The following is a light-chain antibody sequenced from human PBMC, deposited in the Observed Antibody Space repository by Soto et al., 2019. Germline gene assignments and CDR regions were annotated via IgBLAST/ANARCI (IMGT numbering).Light chain of an antibody. V-gene: IGKV3-15*01. CDR1: QSVSSS. CDR2: GAS. CDR3: LQYNNWWT. Sequence: DIVMTHSPATLSVSPCERATLSFKASQSVSSSLAWYQQKPGRSPRLLIYGASTRATGIPARFSGSGSGTEFTLTISSLQSEDFAVYYCLQYNNWWTFGQGTKVDIK. J-gene: IGKJ1*01.